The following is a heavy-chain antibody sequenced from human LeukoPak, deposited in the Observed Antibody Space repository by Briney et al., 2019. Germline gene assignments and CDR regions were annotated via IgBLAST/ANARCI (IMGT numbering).Heavy chain of an antibody. Sequence: PSETLSLTCTVSGGSISSSSYYWGWIRQPPGKGVEWIGSIYYSGSTYYNPSLKSLVTISVDTSKNQFSLKLSSVTAADTAVYYCARRYYYDSSGYPFDYWGQGPLVTVSS. J-gene: IGHJ4*02. CDR3: ARRYYYDSSGYPFDY. CDR2: IYYSGST. CDR1: GGSISSSSYY. D-gene: IGHD3-22*01. V-gene: IGHV4-39*01.